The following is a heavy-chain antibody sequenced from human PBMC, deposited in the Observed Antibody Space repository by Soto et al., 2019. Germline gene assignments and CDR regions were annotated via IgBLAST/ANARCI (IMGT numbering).Heavy chain of an antibody. CDR1: GYTFTSYD. CDR2: MKPNSGNT. Sequence: QVQLVQYGAEVKKSGASVKVSCKASGYTFTSYDINWVRQATGQGLEWMGWMKPNSGNTGYAQKLQGRVTMTRNTSIGTAYLELSGLRYKVTAVYFCARERSAAGTGWFAPWGQGTLGTVSS. V-gene: IGHV1-8*01. D-gene: IGHD6-13*01. J-gene: IGHJ5*02. CDR3: ARERSAAGTGWFAP.